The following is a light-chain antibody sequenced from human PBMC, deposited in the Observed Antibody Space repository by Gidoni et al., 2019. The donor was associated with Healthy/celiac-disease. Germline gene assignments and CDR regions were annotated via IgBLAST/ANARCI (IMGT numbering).Light chain of an antibody. CDR2: DAS. CDR1: QSVSSY. J-gene: IGKJ4*01. V-gene: IGKV3-11*01. Sequence: EIVLTQSPATLSLSPGERATLSCRASQSVSSYLAWYQQKPGQAPRLLIYDASNRATGIPARFSGSGSGTDFTLTISSLEPKDFAVYYGQQRSNWLTFGGGTKVEIK. CDR3: QQRSNWLT.